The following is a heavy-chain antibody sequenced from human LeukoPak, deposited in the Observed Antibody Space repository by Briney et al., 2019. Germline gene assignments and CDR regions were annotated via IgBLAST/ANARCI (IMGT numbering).Heavy chain of an antibody. CDR3: AKDQSRGYDYVWGSYDY. CDR1: GFTFSSYG. Sequence: GRSLRLSCAASGFTFSSYGMHWVRQAPGKGLEWVAFIRYDGSNKYYADSVKGRFTISRDNSKNTLYLQMNSLRAEDTAVYYCAKDQSRGYDYVWGSYDYWGQGTLVTVSS. V-gene: IGHV3-30*02. J-gene: IGHJ4*02. CDR2: IRYDGSNK. D-gene: IGHD3-16*01.